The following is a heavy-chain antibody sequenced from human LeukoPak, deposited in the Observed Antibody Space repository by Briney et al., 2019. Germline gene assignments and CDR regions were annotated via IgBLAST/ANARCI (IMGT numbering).Heavy chain of an antibody. J-gene: IGHJ4*02. CDR3: ARGAVGFPFSYFDY. CDR1: GGSISSSSYY. Sequence: SVTLSLTCTVSGGSISSSSYYWGWIRQPPGKGLEWIGSIYYSGSTYYNPSLKSRVTISVDTSKNQFSLKLSSVTAADTAVYYCARGAVGFPFSYFDYWGQGTLVTVSS. D-gene: IGHD6-19*01. CDR2: IYYSGST. V-gene: IGHV4-39*07.